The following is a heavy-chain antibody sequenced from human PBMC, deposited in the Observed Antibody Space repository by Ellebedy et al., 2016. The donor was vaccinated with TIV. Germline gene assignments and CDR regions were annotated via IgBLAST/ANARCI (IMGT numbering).Heavy chain of an antibody. Sequence: GESLKISCAASGFPFRSYDMHWVRQAPGKGLEWVSLIGTAADTYSTGSVKGRFTVSRENAENAFFLQMNSLTAEETGVYYCAGAGRPSSYNSMDVWGPGTTVTVSS. CDR1: GFPFRSYD. CDR2: IGTAADT. V-gene: IGHV3-13*01. CDR3: AGAGRPSSYNSMDV. D-gene: IGHD3-10*01. J-gene: IGHJ6*02.